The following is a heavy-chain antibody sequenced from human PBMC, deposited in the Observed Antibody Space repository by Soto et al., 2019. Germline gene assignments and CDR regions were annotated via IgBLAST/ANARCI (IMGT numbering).Heavy chain of an antibody. V-gene: IGHV4-59*01. Sequence: SETLSLTCTVSGGSISSYYWSWIRQPPGKGLEWIGYIYYSGSTNYNPSLKSRVTISVDTSKNQFSLKLSSVTAADTALYFCAKDLFPTSGQRFFFESWGQGSLVTVSS. CDR3: AKDLFPTSGQRFFFES. D-gene: IGHD2-21*01. CDR2: IYYSGST. J-gene: IGHJ4*02. CDR1: GGSISSYY.